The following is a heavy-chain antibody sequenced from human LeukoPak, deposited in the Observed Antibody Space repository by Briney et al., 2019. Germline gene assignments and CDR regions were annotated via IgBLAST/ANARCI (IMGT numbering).Heavy chain of an antibody. D-gene: IGHD3-10*01. V-gene: IGHV4-59*08. J-gene: IGHJ4*02. CDR1: GGSISSYY. CDR2: IYYSGST. CDR3: ARGTLGDY. Sequence: PSETLSLTCTVSGGSISSYYWSWIRQPPGKGLEWIGDIYYSGSTNYNPPLKSRVTISVDTSKNQFSLKLSSVTAADTAVYYCARGTLGDYWGQGTLVTVSS.